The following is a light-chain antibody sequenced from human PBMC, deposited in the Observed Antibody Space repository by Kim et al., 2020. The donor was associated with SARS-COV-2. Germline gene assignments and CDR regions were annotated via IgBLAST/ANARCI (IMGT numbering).Light chain of an antibody. CDR2: YDS. CDR3: QVWDSSSDHRV. Sequence: SYELTQPPSVSVAPGKTARSTCGGNNIGSKSVHWYQQKPGQAPVLVIYYDSDRPSGIPERFSGSNSGNTATLTISRVEAGDEADYYCQVWDSSSDHRVFGGETQLSVL. CDR1: NIGSKS. J-gene: IGLJ3*02. V-gene: IGLV3-21*04.